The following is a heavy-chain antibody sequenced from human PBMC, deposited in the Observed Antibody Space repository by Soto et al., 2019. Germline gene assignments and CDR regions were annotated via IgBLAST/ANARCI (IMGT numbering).Heavy chain of an antibody. V-gene: IGHV2-5*02. Sequence: QITLKESGPTLVKPTQTLTLTCTFSGFSLSTSGVGVGWIRQPPGKALEWLALIYWDDDKSYSPSLKSRLTITKDTSKNQVVLTMTNMDPVDTATYYCAHRNGNDILTGPYDYWGQGTLVTVSS. J-gene: IGHJ4*02. CDR1: GFSLSTSGVG. D-gene: IGHD3-9*01. CDR2: IYWDDDK. CDR3: AHRNGNDILTGPYDY.